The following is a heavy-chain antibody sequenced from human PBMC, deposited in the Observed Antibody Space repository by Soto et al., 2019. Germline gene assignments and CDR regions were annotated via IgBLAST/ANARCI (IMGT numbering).Heavy chain of an antibody. J-gene: IGHJ4*02. CDR2: ISGSGGST. Sequence: EVQLLESGGGLVQPGGSLRLSCAASGFTFSSYAMSWVRQAPGKGLKWVSAISGSGGSTYYADSVKGRFTISRDNSKNTLYLQMNSLRAEDTAVYYSARGTGSDFWSGSVDYWGQGTLVTVSS. V-gene: IGHV3-23*01. D-gene: IGHD3-3*01. CDR1: GFTFSSYA. CDR3: ARGTGSDFWSGSVDY.